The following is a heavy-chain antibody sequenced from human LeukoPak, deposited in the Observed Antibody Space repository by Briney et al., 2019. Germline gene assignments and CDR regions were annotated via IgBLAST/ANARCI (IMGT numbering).Heavy chain of an antibody. V-gene: IGHV3-11*01. Sequence: GGSLRLSCTTSGFTFGDYAMSWFRQAPGKGLEWVSYITSSGSSTYYADSVKGRFTISRDNAKNSLYLQMNSLRAEDTAVYYCGRARHDALDIWGQGTMVTVSS. CDR1: GFTFGDYA. D-gene: IGHD6-6*01. CDR2: ITSSGSST. J-gene: IGHJ3*02. CDR3: GRARHDALDI.